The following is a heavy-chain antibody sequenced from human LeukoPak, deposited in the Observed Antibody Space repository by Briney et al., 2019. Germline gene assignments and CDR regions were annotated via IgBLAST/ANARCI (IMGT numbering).Heavy chain of an antibody. D-gene: IGHD3-10*01. CDR2: ISYDGSNK. CDR1: GFTFSSYG. V-gene: IGHV3-30*03. J-gene: IGHJ4*02. Sequence: GGSLRLSCAASGFTFSSYGMHWVRQAPGKGLEWVAVISYDGSNKYYADSVKGRFTISRDNSKNTLYLQMNSLRAEDTAVYYCARAGDARGSADYWGQGTLVTVSS. CDR3: ARAGDARGSADY.